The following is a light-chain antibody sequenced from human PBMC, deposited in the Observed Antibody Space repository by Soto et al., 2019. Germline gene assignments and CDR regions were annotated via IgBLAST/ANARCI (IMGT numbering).Light chain of an antibody. Sequence: DIQMTQSPPFLSASIGDRVTFTCRASQNIDSSLNGYQQKPGKAPRLLIYAASILQSGVPSRFSGSGSGTDFTLTISGLQPEDFATYYCQQSYSTRSFTFGPGTKVD. V-gene: IGKV1-39*01. J-gene: IGKJ3*01. CDR3: QQSYSTRSFT. CDR1: QNIDSS. CDR2: AAS.